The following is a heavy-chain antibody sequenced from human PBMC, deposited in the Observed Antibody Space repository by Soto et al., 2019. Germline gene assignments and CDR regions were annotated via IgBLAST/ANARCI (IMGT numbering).Heavy chain of an antibody. D-gene: IGHD3-3*01. J-gene: IGHJ5*02. CDR3: AKQGRQDGPIGVVMIFDP. Sequence: PGGSLRLSCAASGFTFSSYAMSWVRQAPGKGLEWVSAISGSGGSTYYADSVKGRFTISRDNSKNTLYLQMNSLRAEDTAVYYCAKQGRQDGPIGVVMIFDPWGQGTLVTVSS. CDR2: ISGSGGST. CDR1: GFTFSSYA. V-gene: IGHV3-23*01.